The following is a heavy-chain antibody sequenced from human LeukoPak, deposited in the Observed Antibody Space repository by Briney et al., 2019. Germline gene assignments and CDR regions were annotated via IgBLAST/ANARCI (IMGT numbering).Heavy chain of an antibody. CDR3: ARLLRGSGYYPDY. CDR2: ISSSSDSI. J-gene: IGHJ4*02. CDR1: QFTFSSYK. D-gene: IGHD3-3*01. V-gene: IGHV3-21*06. Sequence: PGGSLRLSCAASQFTFSSYKMIWVRQAPGKGLEWVSSISSSSDSISYADSVKGRFTVSRDNGKNSLFLLMGSLRAEDTAVYYCARLLRGSGYYPDYWGQGTLVTVSS.